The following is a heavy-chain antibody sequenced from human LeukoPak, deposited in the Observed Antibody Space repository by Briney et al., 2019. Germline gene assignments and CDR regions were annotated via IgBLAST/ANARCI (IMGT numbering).Heavy chain of an antibody. CDR1: GGSISSYY. CDR3: AGTEYYYDTRIT. J-gene: IGHJ5*02. CDR2: IYYSGST. Sequence: SETLSLTCTVSGGSISSYYWSWIRQPPGKGLEWIGYIYYSGSTNYNPSLKSRVTISVDTSKNQFSLKLSSVTAADTAVYYCAGTEYYYDTRITWGQGTLVTVSS. D-gene: IGHD3-22*01. V-gene: IGHV4-59*08.